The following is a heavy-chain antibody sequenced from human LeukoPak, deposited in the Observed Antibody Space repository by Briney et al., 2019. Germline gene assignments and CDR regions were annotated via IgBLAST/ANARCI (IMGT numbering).Heavy chain of an antibody. CDR3: ARGRYCSGGSCRLFDY. Sequence: SVKVSCKASGGTFSSYAISWVRQAPGQGLEWMGGIIPIFGTANYAQKFQGRVTITADESTSTAYMEPSSLRSEDTAVYYCARGRYCSGGSCRLFDYWGQGTLVTVSS. CDR2: IIPIFGTA. CDR1: GGTFSSYA. D-gene: IGHD2-15*01. V-gene: IGHV1-69*13. J-gene: IGHJ4*02.